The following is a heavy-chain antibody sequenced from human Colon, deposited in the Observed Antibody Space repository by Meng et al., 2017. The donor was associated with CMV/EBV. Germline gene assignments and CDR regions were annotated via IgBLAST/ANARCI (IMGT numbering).Heavy chain of an antibody. D-gene: IGHD2-2*02. CDR1: SFG. V-gene: IGHV3-33*06. J-gene: IGHJ4*02. CDR3: AKGPAGYCSGTSCYMDYLDS. Sequence: SFGMHGVRQAPGKGLEWGALIWYDGNDKYYADSVKGRFTISRDDSKNTLYLQMNSLRAEDTAVYYCAKGPAGYCSGTSCYMDYLDSWGQGTLVTVSS. CDR2: IWYDGNDK.